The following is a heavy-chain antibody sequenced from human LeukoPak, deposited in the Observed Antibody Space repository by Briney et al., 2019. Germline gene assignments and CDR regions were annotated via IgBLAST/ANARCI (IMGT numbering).Heavy chain of an antibody. CDR2: IYTSGST. CDR3: ARALSADAFDI. J-gene: IGHJ3*02. Sequence: SGTLSLTCTVSGGSISSGSYYWSWIRQPAGKGLEWIGRIYTSGSTNYNPSLKSRVTISVDTSKNQFSLKLSSVTAADTAVYYCARALSADAFDIWGQGTMVTVSS. V-gene: IGHV4-61*02. CDR1: GGSISSGSYY.